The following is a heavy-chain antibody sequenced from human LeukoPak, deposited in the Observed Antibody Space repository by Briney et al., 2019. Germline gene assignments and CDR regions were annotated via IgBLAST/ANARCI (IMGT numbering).Heavy chain of an antibody. V-gene: IGHV3-23*01. CDR1: GFIFSDYG. CDR2: ISGSGGST. CDR3: AKSSYYDSSGYYREYYFDF. Sequence: PGGSLRLSCAASGFIFSDYGMSWVRQAPGKGLEWVSSISGSGGSTNYADSVKGRFTISRDNSKNTLYLQMNSLRDEDTAVYYCAKSSYYDSSGYYREYYFDFWGQGTLVTVSS. J-gene: IGHJ4*02. D-gene: IGHD3-22*01.